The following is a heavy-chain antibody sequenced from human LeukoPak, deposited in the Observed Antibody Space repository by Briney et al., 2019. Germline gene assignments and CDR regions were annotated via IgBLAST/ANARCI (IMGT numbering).Heavy chain of an antibody. CDR3: AKDSRITGTVDY. CDR1: GFTFSSYA. CDR2: ISGSGGST. D-gene: IGHD1-7*01. Sequence: PGGSLRLSCAASGFTFSSYAMSWVRQAPGKGLEWVSAISGSGGSTYYADSVKGRFTIPRDNSKNTLYLQMNSLRAEDTAVYYCAKDSRITGTVDYWGQGTLVTVSS. V-gene: IGHV3-23*01. J-gene: IGHJ4*02.